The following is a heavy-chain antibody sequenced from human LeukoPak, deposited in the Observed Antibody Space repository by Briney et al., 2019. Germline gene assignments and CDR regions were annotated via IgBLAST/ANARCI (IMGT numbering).Heavy chain of an antibody. Sequence: GGSLRLSCAAFGFTFSSYGMHWVRQAPGKGLEWVAVIWYGGSNKYYADSVKGRFTISRDNSKNTLYLQMNSLRAEDTAVYYCATLDYGDYGGVDDAFDIWGQGTMVTVSS. CDR2: IWYGGSNK. D-gene: IGHD4-17*01. CDR3: ATLDYGDYGGVDDAFDI. V-gene: IGHV3-33*01. J-gene: IGHJ3*02. CDR1: GFTFSSYG.